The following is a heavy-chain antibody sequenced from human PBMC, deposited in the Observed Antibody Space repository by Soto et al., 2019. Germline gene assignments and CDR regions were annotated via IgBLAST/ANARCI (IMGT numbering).Heavy chain of an antibody. J-gene: IGHJ4*02. CDR1: GGTFSSYA. CDR2: IIPIFGTA. Sequence: QVQLVQSGAEVKKPGSSVKVSCKASGGTFSSYAISWVRQAPGQGLEWMGGIIPIFGTANYAQKFQGRVTITADESTSTDYMELSSLRAAETDVYYVARVLTRAAAGFDYWGQGTLVTVSS. CDR3: ARVLTRAAAGFDY. V-gene: IGHV1-69*01. D-gene: IGHD6-13*01.